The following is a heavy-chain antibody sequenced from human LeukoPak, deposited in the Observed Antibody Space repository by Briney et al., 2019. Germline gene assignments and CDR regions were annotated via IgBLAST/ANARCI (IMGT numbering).Heavy chain of an antibody. D-gene: IGHD3-16*01. Sequence: ASVKVSCKASGYTFATYHINWVRQATGQGLEWLGWMNPNDGDTYYAQRFQGRVTMTRDTSISTAYMELSSLRSADTAVYYCARGVGAVGDYWGQGTLVTVSS. V-gene: IGHV1-8*01. CDR2: MNPNDGDT. CDR3: ARGVGAVGDY. CDR1: GYTFATYH. J-gene: IGHJ4*02.